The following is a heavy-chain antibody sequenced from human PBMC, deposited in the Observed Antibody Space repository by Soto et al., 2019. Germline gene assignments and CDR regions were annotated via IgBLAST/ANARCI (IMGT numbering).Heavy chain of an antibody. CDR3: ARTYYYGSGTYCRFDP. J-gene: IGHJ5*02. CDR1: GYTFGSYG. D-gene: IGHD3-10*01. V-gene: IGHV1-18*01. Sequence: ASVKVSCKTSGYTFGSYGISWVRQAPGQGLEWMGWINNYSGNTKYAQKLQGRVTMTTDTSTSTAYMEVRSLTYDDTAVYYCARTYYYGSGTYCRFDPWGQGTLVTVSS. CDR2: INNYSGNT.